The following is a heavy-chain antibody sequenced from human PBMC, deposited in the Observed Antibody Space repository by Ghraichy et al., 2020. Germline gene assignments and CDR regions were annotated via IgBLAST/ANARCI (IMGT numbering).Heavy chain of an antibody. CDR1: GVSFSNFG. CDR2: IIPSCGTT. CDR3: ARDSGDILPQFYFYSFMDV. J-gene: IGHJ6*03. V-gene: IGHV1-69*13. D-gene: IGHD2/OR15-2a*01. Sequence: SVKVSCKVSGVSFSNFGISWVRQAPGQGLEWLGGIIPSCGTTDYAHRFQGRVLITADESTASSYMELSTLTSEDTAVYYCARDSGDILPQFYFYSFMDVCGEGTAVSVSS.